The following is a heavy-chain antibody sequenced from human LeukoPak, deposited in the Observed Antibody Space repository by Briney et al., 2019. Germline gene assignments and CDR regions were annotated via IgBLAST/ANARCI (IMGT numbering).Heavy chain of an antibody. CDR2: INPDGSQK. V-gene: IGHV3-7*01. CDR3: AAWTDRGYNF. J-gene: IGHJ4*02. CDR1: GFIFSGSW. Sequence: PGGSLRLSCAASGFIFSGSWMNWVRQAPGKGLEWVANINPDGSQKRFVDSVMGRFTMSRDNAKNSLYLQMNSLRSEDTAVFYCAAWTDRGYNFWGQGTLVTVSS. D-gene: IGHD5-24*01.